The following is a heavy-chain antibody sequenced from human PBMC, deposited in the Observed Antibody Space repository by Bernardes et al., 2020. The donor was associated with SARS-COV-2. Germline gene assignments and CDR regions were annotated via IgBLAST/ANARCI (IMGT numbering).Heavy chain of an antibody. Sequence: SETLSLTCTVSGGSMTNYYWTWIRQPPGKGLEWIGSIYYGRNTNYNPSLTSRVTISLQTSENQSYLKLSSVTAADTAIYYCARARITLIRGVIALDFWGQGTPITVSS. CDR1: GGSMTNYY. CDR2: IYYGRNT. V-gene: IGHV4-59*01. D-gene: IGHD3-10*01. J-gene: IGHJ4*02. CDR3: ARARITLIRGVIALDF.